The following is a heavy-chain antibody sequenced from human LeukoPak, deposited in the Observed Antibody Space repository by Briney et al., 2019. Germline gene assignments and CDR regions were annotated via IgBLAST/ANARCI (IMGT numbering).Heavy chain of an antibody. CDR1: GFTVSNNY. CDR3: AKGGVTMIVPIL. V-gene: IGHV3-53*01. CDR2: IYSGGST. Sequence: PGGSLRLSCAASGFTVSNNYVSWVRQAPGKGLEWVSVIYSGGSTYYADSVKGRFTISRDNFRNTVYLQMNSLRVEDTAVHYCAKGGVTMIVPILWGQGTLVTVSS. J-gene: IGHJ4*02. D-gene: IGHD3-22*01.